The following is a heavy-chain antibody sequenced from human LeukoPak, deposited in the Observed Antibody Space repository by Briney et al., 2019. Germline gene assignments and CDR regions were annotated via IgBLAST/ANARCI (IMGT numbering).Heavy chain of an antibody. J-gene: IGHJ4*02. CDR2: IRYDGSNK. D-gene: IGHD2-15*01. CDR1: GFTFSSYE. Sequence: PGGSLRLSCAASGFTFSSYEMNWVRQAPGKGLEGVAFIRYDGSNKYYADSVKGRFTISRDNSKNTLYLQMHSLRAEDTAVYYCAKAYSGYFDYWGQGTLVTVSS. CDR3: AKAYSGYFDY. V-gene: IGHV3-30*02.